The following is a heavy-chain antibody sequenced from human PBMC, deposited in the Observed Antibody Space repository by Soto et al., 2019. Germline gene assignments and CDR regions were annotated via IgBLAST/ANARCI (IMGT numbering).Heavy chain of an antibody. CDR1: GGTFSSYA. D-gene: IGHD2-21*01. CDR3: ESDLGCGGECYVSDY. CDR2: IIPIFGTA. Sequence: QVQLVQSGAEVKKPGSSVKVSCKASGGTFSSYAISWVRQAPGQGLEWMGGIIPIFGTANYAQKFQGRVTITADESTSTAYMELSSLRSEDTAVDYCESDLGCGGECYVSDYWGQGTLVTVSS. J-gene: IGHJ4*02. V-gene: IGHV1-69*01.